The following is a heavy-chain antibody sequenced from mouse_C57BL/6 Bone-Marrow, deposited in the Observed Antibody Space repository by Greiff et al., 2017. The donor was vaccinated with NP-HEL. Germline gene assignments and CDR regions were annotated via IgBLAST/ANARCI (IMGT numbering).Heavy chain of an antibody. D-gene: IGHD1-1*01. CDR2: IDPANGNT. J-gene: IGHJ1*03. CDR3: ARGYGSFYWYFDV. CDR1: GFNIKNTY. V-gene: IGHV14-3*01. Sequence: VQLKESVAELVRPGASVKLSCTASGFNIKNTYMHWVKQRPEQGLEGIGRIDPANGNTKYAPKFQGKATITADTSSNTAYLQLSSLTSEDTAIYYCARGYGSFYWYFDVWGTGTTVTVSS.